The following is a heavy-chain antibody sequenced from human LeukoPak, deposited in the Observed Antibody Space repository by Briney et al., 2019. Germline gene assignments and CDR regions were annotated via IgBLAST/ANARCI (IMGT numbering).Heavy chain of an antibody. J-gene: IGHJ6*03. V-gene: IGHV1-8*01. CDR1: GYTFTSYD. Sequence: ASVKVSCKASGYTFTSYDINWVRQATGRGLEWMGWMNPNSGNTGYAQKFQGRVTMTRNTSISTAYMELSSLRSEDTAVYYCARKTTVTPDAAYYYYYMDVWGKGTTVTISS. D-gene: IGHD4-17*01. CDR2: MNPNSGNT. CDR3: ARKTTVTPDAAYYYYYMDV.